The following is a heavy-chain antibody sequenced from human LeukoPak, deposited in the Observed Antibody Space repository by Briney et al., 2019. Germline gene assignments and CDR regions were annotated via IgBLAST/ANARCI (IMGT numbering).Heavy chain of an antibody. CDR1: GYTFTDYF. Sequence: ASVKVSCKASGYTFTDYFMHWARQAPGQGLEWVGWIHPNSGGTNCAQRFQGRVTLTRDTSLSTAYMELGSLTSDDTAVYYCVRDIVMLPDARGYDHWGQGTLVTVSS. CDR2: IHPNSGGT. J-gene: IGHJ4*02. V-gene: IGHV1-2*02. D-gene: IGHD2-2*01. CDR3: VRDIVMLPDARGYDH.